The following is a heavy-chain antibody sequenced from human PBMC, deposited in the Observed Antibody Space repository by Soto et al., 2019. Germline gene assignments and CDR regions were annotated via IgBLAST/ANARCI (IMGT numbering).Heavy chain of an antibody. J-gene: IGHJ5*02. CDR1: GRTFSSYA. Sequence: SVKVSCKASGRTFSSYASSWVRQAPGQGLEWMGGIIPSFGTANYAQKFQSRLTITADESTSTAYMELSSLRSEYTAVYYCSRDQNTPYYYDSSGYPPLGFDPWGQGTLVTVSS. CDR3: SRDQNTPYYYDSSGYPPLGFDP. V-gene: IGHV1-69*13. D-gene: IGHD3-22*01. CDR2: IIPSFGTA.